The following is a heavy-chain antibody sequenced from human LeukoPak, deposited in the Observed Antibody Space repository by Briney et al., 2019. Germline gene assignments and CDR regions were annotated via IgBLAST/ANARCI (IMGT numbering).Heavy chain of an antibody. Sequence: GGSLRLSCAASGFTFSSYAMSWVRQAPGKGLEWVSALTASGGTTYYADSVKGRFTISRDNSKNTLYLQMNSLGAEDTAVYYCAKDDDYCDSFDDYWGQGTLVTVSS. V-gene: IGHV3-23*01. CDR3: AKDDDYCDSFDDY. D-gene: IGHD4-17*01. CDR2: LTASGGTT. CDR1: GFTFSSYA. J-gene: IGHJ4*02.